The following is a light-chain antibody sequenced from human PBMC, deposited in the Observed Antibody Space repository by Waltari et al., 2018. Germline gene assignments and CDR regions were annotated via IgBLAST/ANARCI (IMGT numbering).Light chain of an antibody. Sequence: DIQLTQSPSFLSASVGDRVTITCRASQGISSNLAWYQQKPGKAPKLLIYAASTLQSGVPTRFGGSESGTEFTLTISSLQPEDFATYYCLQLNSYPRTFGQGTKVEIK. CDR1: QGISSN. CDR3: LQLNSYPRT. CDR2: AAS. J-gene: IGKJ1*01. V-gene: IGKV1-9*01.